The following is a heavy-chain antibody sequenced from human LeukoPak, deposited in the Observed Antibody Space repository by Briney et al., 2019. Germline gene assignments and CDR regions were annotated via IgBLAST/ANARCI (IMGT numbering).Heavy chain of an antibody. D-gene: IGHD3/OR15-3a*01. CDR1: GGSISDFS. Sequence: SETLSLTCTVSGGSISDFSWSWIRQSPEKGLEWGGYLFQTGSSDYNPSLESRVTISVDTSKNQFSLGLTSVTAADTAVYFCARAMYYDFLTGLDAFDIWGQGTMVTVSS. CDR2: LFQTGSS. J-gene: IGHJ3*02. CDR3: ARAMYYDFLTGLDAFDI. V-gene: IGHV4-59*01.